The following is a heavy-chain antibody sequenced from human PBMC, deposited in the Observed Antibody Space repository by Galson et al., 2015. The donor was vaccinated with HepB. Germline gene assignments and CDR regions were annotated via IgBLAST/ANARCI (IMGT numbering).Heavy chain of an antibody. J-gene: IGHJ4*02. CDR3: ARDYYDSSGYVDY. V-gene: IGHV3-30-3*01. D-gene: IGHD3-22*01. Sequence: SLRLSCAASGFTFSSYAMHWVRQAPGKGLEWVAVISYDGSNKYYADSVKGRFTISRDNSKNTLYLQMNSLRAEDTAVYYCARDYYDSSGYVDYWGQGTLVTVSS. CDR2: ISYDGSNK. CDR1: GFTFSSYA.